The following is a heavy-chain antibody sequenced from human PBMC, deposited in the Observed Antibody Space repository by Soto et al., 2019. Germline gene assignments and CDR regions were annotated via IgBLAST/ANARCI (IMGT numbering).Heavy chain of an antibody. CDR1: GFTFSSYG. V-gene: IGHV3-30*18. CDR3: AKDGAQCSVCSCYAVGGWFDP. D-gene: IGHD2-15*01. Sequence: QVQLVESGGGVVQPGRSLRLSCAASGFTFSSYGMHWVRQAPGKGLEWVAVISYDGSNKYYADSVKGRFTISRDNSKNTLYLQMNSLRAEDTAVYYCAKDGAQCSVCSCYAVGGWFDPWGQGTLVTVSS. CDR2: ISYDGSNK. J-gene: IGHJ5*02.